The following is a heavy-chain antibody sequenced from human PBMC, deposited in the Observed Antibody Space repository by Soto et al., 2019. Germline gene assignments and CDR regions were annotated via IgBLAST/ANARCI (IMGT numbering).Heavy chain of an antibody. Sequence: QVQLQESGPGLVKPSQTLSLTCTVSGGSISSGGYYWSWIRQHPGKGLEWIGYIYYSGSTYYNPSLKSRVTISVDTSKNQFSLKLSSVTAADTAVYYCAEGGYYYDSSDPGVYFQHWGQGTLVTVSS. CDR3: AEGGYYYDSSDPGVYFQH. D-gene: IGHD3-22*01. CDR1: GGSISSGGYY. J-gene: IGHJ1*01. V-gene: IGHV4-31*03. CDR2: IYYSGST.